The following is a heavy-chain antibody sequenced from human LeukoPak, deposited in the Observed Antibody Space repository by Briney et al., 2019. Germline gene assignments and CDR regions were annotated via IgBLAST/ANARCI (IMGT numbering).Heavy chain of an antibody. CDR2: ISADGSWT. J-gene: IGHJ5*02. CDR3: AKGYMSS. CDR1: GITFTTYS. D-gene: IGHD5-18*01. Sequence: GGSLRLSCAASGITFTTYSMTWVRQAPGKGLQWVSGISADGSWTSYADSVKGRFTISRDNSESTLFLQMHSLRAEDTAVYYCAKGYMSSWGQGTLVTVSS. V-gene: IGHV3-23*01.